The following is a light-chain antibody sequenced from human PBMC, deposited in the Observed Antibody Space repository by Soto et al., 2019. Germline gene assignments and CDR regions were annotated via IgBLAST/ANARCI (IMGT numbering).Light chain of an antibody. CDR1: QGISSA. CDR2: DAS. CDR3: QQFKSYPGT. J-gene: IGKJ2*01. Sequence: AIQLTQSPSSLSASVGDRVTITCRASQGISSALAWYQQKPGKPPELLIYDASSLEGGVPSRFSGSGSGADFTLTISSLQPEDSATFYCQQFKSYPGTFGQGTKLEIK. V-gene: IGKV1-13*02.